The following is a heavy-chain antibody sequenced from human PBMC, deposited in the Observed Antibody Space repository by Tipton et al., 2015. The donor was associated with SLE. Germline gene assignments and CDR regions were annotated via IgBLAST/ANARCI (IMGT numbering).Heavy chain of an antibody. Sequence: LSLTCAASGVTFSSYWMHWVRQAPGKGLVWVSRINSDGSSTTYADSVKGRFTISRDNAKNTLYLQMNSLRAEGTAIFYCARDWMANTRGYYYYYMDVWGKGTTVTVSS. J-gene: IGHJ6*03. CDR3: ARDWMANTRGYYYYYMDV. CDR1: GVTFSSYW. D-gene: IGHD5-24*01. CDR2: INSDGSST. V-gene: IGHV3-74*01.